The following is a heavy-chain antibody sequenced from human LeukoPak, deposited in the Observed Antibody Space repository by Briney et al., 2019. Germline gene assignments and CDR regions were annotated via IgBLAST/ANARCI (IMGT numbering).Heavy chain of an antibody. CDR3: ARVGIDSGYDYGYYYYYMDV. Sequence: PSETLSLTCTVSGGSISGYYWSWIRQPPGKGLEWIGYIYYRGSTNYNPSLKSRVTISVDTSKNQFSLKLSSVTAADTAVYYCARVGIDSGYDYGYYYYYMDVWGKGTTVTVSS. V-gene: IGHV4-59*01. J-gene: IGHJ6*03. CDR1: GGSISGYY. CDR2: IYYRGST. D-gene: IGHD5-12*01.